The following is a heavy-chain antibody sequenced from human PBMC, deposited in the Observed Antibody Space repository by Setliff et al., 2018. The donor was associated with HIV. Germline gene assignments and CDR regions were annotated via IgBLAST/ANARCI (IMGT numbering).Heavy chain of an antibody. CDR2: IYTTRST. D-gene: IGHD4-17*01. Sequence: GSLRLSCAASGFTFSSYSMNWVRQPPGKGLEWIGYIYTTRSTNYNPSLKSRVTMSVDTTKNQFSLKLSSVTAADTAVYYCARRSPDYGGNSDYFDYWGQGTLVTVSS. CDR1: GFTFSSYS. J-gene: IGHJ4*02. V-gene: IGHV4-4*09. CDR3: ARRSPDYGGNSDYFDY.